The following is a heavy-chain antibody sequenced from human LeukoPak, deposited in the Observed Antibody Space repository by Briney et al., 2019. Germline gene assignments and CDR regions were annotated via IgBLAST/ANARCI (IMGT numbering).Heavy chain of an antibody. CDR2: INPNSGGT. D-gene: IGHD3-10*01. Sequence: ASVKVSCKASGYTFTSYGISWVRQTPAQGLEWMGWINPNSGGTNYAQKFQGRVTMTRDTSISTAYMELSRLRSDDTAVYYCAREGTLNYYYGSGSYEAFDIWGQGTMVTVSS. CDR1: GYTFTSYG. CDR3: AREGTLNYYYGSGSYEAFDI. J-gene: IGHJ3*02. V-gene: IGHV1-2*02.